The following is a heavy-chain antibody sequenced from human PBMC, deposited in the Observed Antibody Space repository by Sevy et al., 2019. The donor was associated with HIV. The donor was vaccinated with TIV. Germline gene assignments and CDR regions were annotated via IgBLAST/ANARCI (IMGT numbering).Heavy chain of an antibody. V-gene: IGHV1-18*01. J-gene: IGHJ6*02. CDR3: AREGWEWLFISYYYYGMDV. CDR1: GYTFTSYG. CDR2: ISAYNGNT. D-gene: IGHD3-3*01. Sequence: ASVKVSCKASGYTFTSYGISWVRQAPGQGLEWMGWISAYNGNTNYAQKLQGRVTMTTDTSTSTAYMELRSLRSDDTAVYYCAREGWEWLFISYYYYGMDVWGQRTTVTVSS.